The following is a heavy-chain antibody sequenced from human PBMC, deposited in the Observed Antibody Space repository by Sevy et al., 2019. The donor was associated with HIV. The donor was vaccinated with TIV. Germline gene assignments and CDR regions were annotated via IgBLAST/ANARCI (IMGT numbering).Heavy chain of an antibody. CDR3: ARDHEFYDYGDYGPTFFPDY. CDR1: EFSVTDNY. J-gene: IGHJ4*02. CDR2: IWFDGSNS. V-gene: IGHV3-33*08. Sequence: GGSLRLSCAASEFSVTDNYMSWVRQAPGKGLEWVALIWFDGSNSYYADSVKGRFTISRDTSKNTVYLQMNSLRAEDTAVYYCARDHEFYDYGDYGPTFFPDYWGQGNLVTVSS. D-gene: IGHD4-17*01.